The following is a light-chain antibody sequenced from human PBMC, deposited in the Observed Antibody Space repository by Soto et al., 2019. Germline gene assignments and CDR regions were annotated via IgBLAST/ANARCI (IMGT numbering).Light chain of an antibody. CDR1: QSVYEY. CDR2: DAS. J-gene: IGKJ4*01. Sequence: EIELTQSPATLSLSPGERATLSCRSRQSVYEYVAWYQQKPGQAPRLLIYDASNRATGIPARCSGSGSGTDFNLTSSSLEPEHFAVYYCQQRAKWVTFGRGTKVEIK. CDR3: QQRAKWVT. V-gene: IGKV3-11*01.